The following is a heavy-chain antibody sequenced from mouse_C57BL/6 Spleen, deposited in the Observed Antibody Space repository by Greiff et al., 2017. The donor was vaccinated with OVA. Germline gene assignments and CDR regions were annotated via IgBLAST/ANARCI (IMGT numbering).Heavy chain of an antibody. D-gene: IGHD2-3*01. CDR3: ASYDSFWSFDV. J-gene: IGHJ1*03. Sequence: EVQRVESGPELVKPGDSVKISCKASGYSFTGYFMNWVMQSHGKSLEWIGRINPYNGDTFYNQKFKGKATLTVDKSSSTAHLQLRSLTSEDSAVYYCASYDSFWSFDVWGTGTTVTVSS. V-gene: IGHV1-20*01. CDR2: INPYNGDT. CDR1: GYSFTGYF.